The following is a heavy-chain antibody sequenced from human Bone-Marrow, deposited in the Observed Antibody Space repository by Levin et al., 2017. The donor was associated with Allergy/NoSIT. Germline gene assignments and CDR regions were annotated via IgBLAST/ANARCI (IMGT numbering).Heavy chain of an antibody. CDR3: ASLSIYDGFDWNEY. CDR2: SVPMFRTA. Sequence: PGESLKISCKASGGTFSNYAITWVRQAPGQGLEWIGSSVPMFRTADYAQKFQDRVTITADTSTGLAYMQLTGLTSEDTATYYCASLSIYDGFDWNEYWGQGALVTVSS. V-gene: IGHV1-69*06. J-gene: IGHJ4*02. CDR1: GGTFSNYA. D-gene: IGHD3-16*01.